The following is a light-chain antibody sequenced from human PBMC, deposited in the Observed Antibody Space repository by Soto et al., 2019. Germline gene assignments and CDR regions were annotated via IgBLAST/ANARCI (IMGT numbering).Light chain of an antibody. J-gene: IGKJ5*01. CDR2: GAS. Sequence: ENRLKQSACTLSWSPGERAALSWWASQSVSTYLAWYQQKPGQAPRLLIYGASSRATGIPDRFSGSGYGTDFNLTISRLETEDFAVYYCQQYGSSPITFGQGTRLEIK. CDR3: QQYGSSPIT. V-gene: IGKV3-20*01. CDR1: QSVSTY.